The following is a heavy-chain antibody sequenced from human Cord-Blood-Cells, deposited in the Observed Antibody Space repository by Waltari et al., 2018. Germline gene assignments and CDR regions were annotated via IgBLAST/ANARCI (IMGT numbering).Heavy chain of an antibody. CDR2: INPNSGGT. D-gene: IGHD6-13*01. V-gene: IGHV1-2*02. Sequence: QVQLVQSGAEVKKPGASVKVSCKASGYTFTGHYMHWVRPAPGQGLEWMGWINPNSGGTNYAQKFQGRVTMTRDTSISTAYMELSRLRSDDTAVYYCARDLNTAAAGFFDYWGQGTLVTVSS. J-gene: IGHJ4*02. CDR3: ARDLNTAAAGFFDY. CDR1: GYTFTGHY.